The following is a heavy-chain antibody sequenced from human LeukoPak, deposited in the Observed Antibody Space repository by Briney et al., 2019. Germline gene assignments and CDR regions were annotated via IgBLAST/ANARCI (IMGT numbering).Heavy chain of an antibody. J-gene: IGHJ5*02. V-gene: IGHV3-23*01. Sequence: GGSLRLSCAASGFTFSSYAMSWVRQAPGKGLEWVSSISGGGTTYYADSVRGRFIISRDNSKNTLYLQMNSLRAEDTAVYYCAKLLMANDYGDPWGQGTLVTVSS. CDR2: ISGGGTT. D-gene: IGHD4-17*01. CDR3: AKLLMANDYGDP. CDR1: GFTFSSYA.